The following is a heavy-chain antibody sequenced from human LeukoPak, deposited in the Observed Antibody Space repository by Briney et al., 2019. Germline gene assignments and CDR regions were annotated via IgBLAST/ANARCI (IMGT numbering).Heavy chain of an antibody. CDR3: AREHRIPGRFAFDI. D-gene: IGHD6-6*01. V-gene: IGHV4-59*12. Sequence: SSETLSLTCTVSGGSISSSYWTWIRQPPGKALEWIGNVSDSGSTSFNPSLESRISISITPSKNQFSMSLYSLTAADTAVYYCAREHRIPGRFAFDIWGQGTMVTVSS. CDR1: GGSISSSY. CDR2: VSDSGST. J-gene: IGHJ3*02.